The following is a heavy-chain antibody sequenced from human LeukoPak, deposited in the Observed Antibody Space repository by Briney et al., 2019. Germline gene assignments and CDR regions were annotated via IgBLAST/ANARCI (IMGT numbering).Heavy chain of an antibody. Sequence: PGRSLRLSCAASGFTFDDYAMHWVRQAPGKGLEWVSGISWNSGSIGYADSVKGRFTISRDNAKNSLYLQMNSLRAEDTALYYCAKDIARGGSYNWFDPWGQGTLVTVSS. D-gene: IGHD3-10*01. CDR1: GFTFDDYA. CDR3: AKDIARGGSYNWFDP. J-gene: IGHJ5*02. V-gene: IGHV3-9*01. CDR2: ISWNSGSI.